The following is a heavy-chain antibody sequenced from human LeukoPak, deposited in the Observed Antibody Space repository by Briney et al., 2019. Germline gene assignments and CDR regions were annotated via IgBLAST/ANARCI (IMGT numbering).Heavy chain of an antibody. CDR3: VREYSSSSGRAFDM. CDR2: ISTDGSST. D-gene: IGHD6-6*01. Sequence: PGGSLRLSCAASGLTFSSYWMHWVRHAPGKGPVWVSRISTDGSSTNSADSVKGRLTVSRDNAKNTLYLQMNSLRAEDTAVYYCVREYSSSSGRAFDMWGQGTMVTVSP. CDR1: GLTFSSYW. V-gene: IGHV3-74*01. J-gene: IGHJ3*02.